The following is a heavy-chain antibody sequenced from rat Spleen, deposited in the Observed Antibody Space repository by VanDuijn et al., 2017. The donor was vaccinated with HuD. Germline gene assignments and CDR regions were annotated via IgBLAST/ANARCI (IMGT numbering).Heavy chain of an antibody. Sequence: EVQLVESGGGLVQPGRSLKLSCAASGFTFSNYYMAWVRQAPTKGLEWVAYISTAGGNTYYRDSVRGRFTISRDNAKSALYLQMDSLRSEDTATYYCARETGYNSYFDHWGQGVMVTVSS. J-gene: IGHJ2*01. V-gene: IGHV5-25*01. CDR2: ISTAGGNT. D-gene: IGHD1-4*01. CDR3: ARETGYNSYFDH. CDR1: GFTFSNYY.